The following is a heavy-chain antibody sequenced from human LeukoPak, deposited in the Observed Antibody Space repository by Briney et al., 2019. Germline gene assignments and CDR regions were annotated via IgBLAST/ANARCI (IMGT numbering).Heavy chain of an antibody. CDR2: INPNSGGT. D-gene: IGHD2-15*01. CDR1: GYTFTGYY. J-gene: IGHJ5*02. Sequence: ASVKVSCKASGYTFTGYYMQWVRQAPGQGLEWMGWINPNSGGTNYAQKFQGRVTMTRDTSISTAYMELSRLRSDDTAVYYCARGVVVVAATRWFDPWGQGTLVTVSS. V-gene: IGHV1-2*02. CDR3: ARGVVVVAATRWFDP.